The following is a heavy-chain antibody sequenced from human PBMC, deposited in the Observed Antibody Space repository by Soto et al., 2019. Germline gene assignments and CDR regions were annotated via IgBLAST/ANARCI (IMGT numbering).Heavy chain of an antibody. Sequence: HVQLHQSGPRLVKPSQTLSLECSVIGGSVNTGDNYWSWVRQSPGRGLEWIGYIYHTGNTFCNPALEYRVNMSVDASKNQFSLSLTSVTAADTAVYYCAREPLDGMVVWGEGTNVTVSS. V-gene: IGHV4-30-4*01. CDR3: AREPLDGMVV. CDR2: IYHTGNT. CDR1: GGSVNTGDNY. J-gene: IGHJ6*04.